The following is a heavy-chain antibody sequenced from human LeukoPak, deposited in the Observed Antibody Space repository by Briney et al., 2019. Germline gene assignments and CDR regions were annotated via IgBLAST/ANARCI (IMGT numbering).Heavy chain of an antibody. D-gene: IGHD1-26*01. Sequence: SETLSLTCTVSGGSISSYYWSWIRQPPGKGLEWIGYIYYSGSTNYNPSLKSRVTISVDTSKNQFPLKLSSVTAADTAVYYCARGLLDAFDIWGQGTMVTVSS. CDR1: GGSISSYY. V-gene: IGHV4-59*08. J-gene: IGHJ3*02. CDR3: ARGLLDAFDI. CDR2: IYYSGST.